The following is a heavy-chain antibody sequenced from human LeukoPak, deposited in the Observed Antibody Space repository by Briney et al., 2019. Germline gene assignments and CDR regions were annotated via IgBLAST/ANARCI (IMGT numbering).Heavy chain of an antibody. CDR1: GESFSGYY. D-gene: IGHD3-10*01. CDR3: ARDVTMVRGIDY. Sequence: SETLSLTCAVYGESFSGYYWSWIRQPPGKGLEWIGEINHSGSTNYNPSLKSRVTISVDTSKNQFSLKLSSVTAADTAVYYCARDVTMVRGIDYWGQGTLVTVSS. V-gene: IGHV4-34*01. J-gene: IGHJ4*02. CDR2: INHSGST.